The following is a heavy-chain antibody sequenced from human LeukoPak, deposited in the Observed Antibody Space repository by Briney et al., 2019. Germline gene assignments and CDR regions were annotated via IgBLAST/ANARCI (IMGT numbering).Heavy chain of an antibody. D-gene: IGHD3-10*01. CDR1: GFTFSSYA. J-gene: IGHJ4*02. CDR3: ARGFHGSGRGGLLDY. Sequence: PGGSLRLSCAASGFTFSSYAMSWVRQAPGKGLEWVSAISGSGGSTYYADSVKGRFTISRDNAKNSLYLQMNSLRAEDTAVYYCARGFHGSGRGGLLDYWGQGTLVTVSS. V-gene: IGHV3-23*01. CDR2: ISGSGGST.